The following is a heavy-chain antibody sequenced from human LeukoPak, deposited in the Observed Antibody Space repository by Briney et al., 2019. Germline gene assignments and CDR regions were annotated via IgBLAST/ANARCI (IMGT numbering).Heavy chain of an antibody. CDR3: ARLSPYLGSGSSAFPDDF. J-gene: IGHJ4*02. D-gene: IGHD3-10*01. CDR2: IYYSGST. CDR1: GGPISSSRYY. V-gene: IGHV4-39*01. Sequence: SETLSLTCTVSGGPISSSRYYWGWLRQPPGKGLEWIGTIYYSGSTYYNPSLKRRVTISVDTSKNQFSLKLSSVTAADTAVCYCARLSPYLGSGSSAFPDDFWGQGTLVTVSS.